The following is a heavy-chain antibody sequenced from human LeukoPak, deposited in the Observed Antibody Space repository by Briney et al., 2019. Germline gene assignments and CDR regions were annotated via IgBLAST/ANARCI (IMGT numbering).Heavy chain of an antibody. D-gene: IGHD3-22*01. CDR3: ARENDSSGYSDDY. Sequence: EASVKVSCTASGYTLTSYGITWVRQAPGQGLEWMGWISAYNGNTNYAQKFQGRVTMTTDTSTNTAYMELKSLRSDDTAVYYCARENDSSGYSDDYWGQGTLVTVSS. CDR1: GYTLTSYG. CDR2: ISAYNGNT. J-gene: IGHJ4*02. V-gene: IGHV1-18*01.